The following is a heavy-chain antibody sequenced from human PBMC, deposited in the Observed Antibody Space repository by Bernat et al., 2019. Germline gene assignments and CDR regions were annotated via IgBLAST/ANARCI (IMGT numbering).Heavy chain of an antibody. Sequence: QVQLVESGGGVVQPGGSLRLSCAASGFTVSSNYMSWVRQAPGKGLEWVAVISYDGSNKYYADSVKGRFTISRDNSKNTLYLQMNSLRAEDTAVYYCAKDRGETRGFDYWGQGTLVTVSS. V-gene: IGHV3-30*18. J-gene: IGHJ4*02. D-gene: IGHD3-16*01. CDR3: AKDRGETRGFDY. CDR2: ISYDGSNK. CDR1: GFTVSSNY.